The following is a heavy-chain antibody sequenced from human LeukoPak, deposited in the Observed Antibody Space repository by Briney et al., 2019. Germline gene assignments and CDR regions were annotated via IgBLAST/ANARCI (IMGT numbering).Heavy chain of an antibody. J-gene: IGHJ4*02. D-gene: IGHD5-18*01. CDR2: ISGSGGGT. CDR3: AKDNSYGNFDY. Sequence: GGSLRLSCAASGFTFSTYAMSWVRQAPGKGLEWVSSISGSGGGTYYADSVKGRFTIPRDDSRDTLYLQMNSLRAEDTAVYYCAKDNSYGNFDYWGQGTLVTVSS. V-gene: IGHV3-23*01. CDR1: GFTFSTYA.